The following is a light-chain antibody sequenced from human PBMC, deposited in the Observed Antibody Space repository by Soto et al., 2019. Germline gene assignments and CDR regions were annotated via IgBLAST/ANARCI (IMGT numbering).Light chain of an antibody. CDR2: GAS. CDR3: QQYGSPGT. Sequence: DIVLSQSPGTLSLSPGERATLSCRASRRVSNNYLAWYQQKPGQAPRLLIYGASNRATGIPDRFSGSGSGTDFTLTISRLEPEDFAVYYCQQYGSPGTFGQGTKVDIK. V-gene: IGKV3-20*01. J-gene: IGKJ1*01. CDR1: RRVSNNY.